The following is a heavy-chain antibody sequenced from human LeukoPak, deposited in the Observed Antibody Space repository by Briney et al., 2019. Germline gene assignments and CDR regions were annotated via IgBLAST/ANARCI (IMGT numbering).Heavy chain of an antibody. J-gene: IGHJ4*02. CDR2: INPNNGNT. V-gene: IGHV1-8*01. Sequence: ASVKVSCNASGYSFTTYDINWVRQATGQGLEWRGWINPNNGNTGYAQKFQCRVTMTRNTSISTAYMELSSLRSEDTAVYYCARVGPYYVYVWGSHAPLDYWGQGTLVTVSS. CDR3: ARVGPYYVYVWGSHAPLDY. CDR1: GYSFTTYD. D-gene: IGHD3-16*01.